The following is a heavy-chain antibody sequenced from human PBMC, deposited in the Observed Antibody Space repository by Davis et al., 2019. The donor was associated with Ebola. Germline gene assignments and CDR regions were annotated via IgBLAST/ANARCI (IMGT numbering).Heavy chain of an antibody. J-gene: IGHJ4*02. CDR3: ARDLLAVAGTDY. D-gene: IGHD6-19*01. V-gene: IGHV1-3*01. Sequence: KFQGRVTITRDTSASTAYMELSSLRSEDTAVYYCARDLLAVAGTDYWGQGTLVTVSS.